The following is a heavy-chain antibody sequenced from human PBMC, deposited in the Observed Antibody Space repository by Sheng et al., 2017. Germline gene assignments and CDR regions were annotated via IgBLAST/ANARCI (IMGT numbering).Heavy chain of an antibody. D-gene: IGHD3-10*01. CDR2: INHSGST. CDR1: GGSFSGYY. Sequence: QVQLQQWGAGLLKPSETLSLTCAVYGGSFSGYYWSWIRQPPGKGLEWIGEINHSGSTNYNPSLKSRVTISVDTSKNQFSLKLSSVTAADTAVYYCARGPRGDYGSGSNYYYYYGMDVWG. J-gene: IGHJ6*02. V-gene: IGHV4-34*01. CDR3: ARGPRGDYGSGSNYYYYYGMDV.